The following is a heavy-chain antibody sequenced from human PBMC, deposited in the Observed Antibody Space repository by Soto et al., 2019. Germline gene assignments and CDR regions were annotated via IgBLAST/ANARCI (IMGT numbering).Heavy chain of an antibody. J-gene: IGHJ4*02. Sequence: QVQLVQSGAEVKKPGASVKVSCKASGYTFTSYGISWVRQAPGQGLEWMGCISAYNGNTNYAQKLQGRVTMTTDTSTSTAYMELRSLRSDDTAVYYCARNDRYYYDSSGYYLLDYWGQGTLVTVSS. CDR3: ARNDRYYYDSSGYYLLDY. V-gene: IGHV1-18*01. CDR2: ISAYNGNT. CDR1: GYTFTSYG. D-gene: IGHD3-22*01.